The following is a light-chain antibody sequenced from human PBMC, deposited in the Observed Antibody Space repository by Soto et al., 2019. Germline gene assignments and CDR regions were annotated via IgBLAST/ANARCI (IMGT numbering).Light chain of an antibody. CDR2: EVS. CDR1: SSDIGAYNY. J-gene: IGLJ1*01. Sequence: QSALTQPASVSGSPGQSITISCTGTSSDIGAYNYVSWYQQHPGNAPKLLIYEVSDRPPGISDRFSGSKSGNTASLTISRLRSEDEADYYCNSYTAFNTRVFGTGTKVTVL. CDR3: NSYTAFNTRV. V-gene: IGLV2-14*01.